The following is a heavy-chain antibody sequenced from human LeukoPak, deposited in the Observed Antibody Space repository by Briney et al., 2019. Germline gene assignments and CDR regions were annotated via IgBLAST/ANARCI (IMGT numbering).Heavy chain of an antibody. CDR1: GGSISSSNYN. Sequence: SETLSLTCTVSGGSISSSNYNWGWIRLPPGKGLEWIGSIYYSGSTYYNPSLKSRVTISVDTSKNQFSLKLSSVTAADTAVYYCARLSEVRRGSWYPDYWGQGTLVTVSS. D-gene: IGHD6-13*01. V-gene: IGHV4-39*01. CDR2: IYYSGST. J-gene: IGHJ4*02. CDR3: ARLSEVRRGSWYPDY.